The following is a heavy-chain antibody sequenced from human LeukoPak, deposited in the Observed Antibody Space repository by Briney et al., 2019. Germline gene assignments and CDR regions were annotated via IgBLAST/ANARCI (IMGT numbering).Heavy chain of an antibody. V-gene: IGHV3-9*01. D-gene: IGHD3-22*01. J-gene: IGHJ4*02. CDR2: ISWNSGSI. Sequence: GGSLRLSCAASGFTFDDYAMHWVRQAPGKGLEWVSGISWNSGSIGYADSVKGRFTISRDNAKNSLYLQMNSLRAEDTALYYCAKDQYGAYDSSGYYYAANYFDYWGQGTLVTVSS. CDR3: AKDQYGAYDSSGYYYAANYFDY. CDR1: GFTFDDYA.